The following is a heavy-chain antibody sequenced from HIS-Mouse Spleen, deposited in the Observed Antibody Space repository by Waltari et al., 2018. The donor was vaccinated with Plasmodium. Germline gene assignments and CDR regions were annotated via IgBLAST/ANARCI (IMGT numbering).Heavy chain of an antibody. J-gene: IGHJ2*01. V-gene: IGHV3-7*01. D-gene: IGHD6-13*01. CDR3: ASSWYWYFDL. CDR1: CFTFSSYW. Sequence: EVQLVESGGGLVQPGGSLRLYCAASCFTFSSYWMSWVRQAPGKGLEWVANIKQDGSEKYYVDSVKGRFTISRDNAKNSLYLQMNSLRAEDTAVYYCASSWYWYFDLWGRGTLVTVSS. CDR2: IKQDGSEK.